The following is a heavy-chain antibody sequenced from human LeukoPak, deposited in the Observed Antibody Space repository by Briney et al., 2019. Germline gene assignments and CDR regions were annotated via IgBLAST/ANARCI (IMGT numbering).Heavy chain of an antibody. V-gene: IGHV4-59*01. Sequence: SETLSLTCTVSGGSISSYYWSWIRQPPGTGLEWIGYIYYSGSTNYNPSLKSRVTISVDTSKNQFSLKLSSVTAADTAVYYCAACGGDCYWTKYFQHWGQGTLVTVSS. CDR1: GGSISSYY. CDR3: AACGGDCYWTKYFQH. CDR2: IYYSGST. D-gene: IGHD2-21*02. J-gene: IGHJ1*01.